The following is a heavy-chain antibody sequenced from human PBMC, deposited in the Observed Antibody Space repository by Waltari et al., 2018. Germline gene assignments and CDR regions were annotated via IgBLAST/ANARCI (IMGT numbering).Heavy chain of an antibody. V-gene: IGHV4-34*01. Sequence: QVQLQQWGAGLLKPSETLSLTCAVYGGSFSGYYWSWIRQPPGKGLEWIGEINHSGSTNYNPSLKSRVTISVDTAKNQFSLKLSSVTAADTAVYYCARERSRYFDLWGRGTLVTVSS. CDR1: GGSFSGYY. CDR2: INHSGST. J-gene: IGHJ2*01. CDR3: ARERSRYFDL.